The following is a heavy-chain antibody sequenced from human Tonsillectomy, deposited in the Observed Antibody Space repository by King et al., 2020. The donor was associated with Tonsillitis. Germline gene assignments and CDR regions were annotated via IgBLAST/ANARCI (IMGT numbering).Heavy chain of an antibody. D-gene: IGHD1-26*01. Sequence: VQLVESGAEVKKPGASVKVSCKASGYTFTSYYMHWVRQAPGQGLEWMGIINPSGGSTSYAQKFQGRVTMTRDTSTSTVYMELSSLRSEDTAVYYCARDRLIWTRTGRGSYGALYYWGQGTLVTVSS. V-gene: IGHV1-46*01. J-gene: IGHJ4*02. CDR2: INPSGGST. CDR1: GYTFTSYY. CDR3: ARDRLIWTRTGRGSYGALYY.